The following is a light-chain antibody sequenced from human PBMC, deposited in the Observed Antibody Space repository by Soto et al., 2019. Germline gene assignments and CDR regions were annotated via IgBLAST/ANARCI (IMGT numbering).Light chain of an antibody. Sequence: EIVLTQSPDTLSLSPGETATLSCRASKSIGNFLAWFQQKPGQAPRLLIYDASNRATGIPARFSGGGSGTDFTLTISSLEPEDFAVYYCQQRSDWPPDFGGGTKVEIK. CDR3: QQRSDWPPD. V-gene: IGKV3-11*01. J-gene: IGKJ4*01. CDR2: DAS. CDR1: KSIGNF.